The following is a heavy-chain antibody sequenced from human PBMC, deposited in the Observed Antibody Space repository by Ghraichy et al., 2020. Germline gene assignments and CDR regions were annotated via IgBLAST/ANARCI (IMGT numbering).Heavy chain of an antibody. CDR2: INHSGST. CDR3: ARANIWSGYFRWFDP. D-gene: IGHD3-3*01. J-gene: IGHJ5*02. CDR1: GGSFSGYY. V-gene: IGHV4-34*01. Sequence: SETLSLTCAVYGGSFSGYYWSWIRQPPGKGLEWIGEINHSGSTNYNPSLKSRVTISVDTSKNQFSLKLSSVTAADTAVYYCARANIWSGYFRWFDPWGQGTLVTVSS.